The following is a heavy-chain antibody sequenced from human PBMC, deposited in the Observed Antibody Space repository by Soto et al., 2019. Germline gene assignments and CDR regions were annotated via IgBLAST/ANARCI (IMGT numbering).Heavy chain of an antibody. D-gene: IGHD3-22*01. CDR2: INHSGSA. J-gene: IGHJ4*02. CDR1: GESFSGYY. CDR3: ARASYDSSGYFDY. V-gene: IGHV4-34*02. Sequence: QVQLQQWGAGLLKPSETLSLTCTIYGESFSGYYWSWIRQPPGKGLEWIGEINHSGSANNNPSIKSRVTISGDTSKNQFSLKLTSVTAADTAVYYCARASYDSSGYFDYWGQGTLVTVSS.